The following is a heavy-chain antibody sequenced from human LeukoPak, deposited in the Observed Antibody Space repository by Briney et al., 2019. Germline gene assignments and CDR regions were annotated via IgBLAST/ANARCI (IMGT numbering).Heavy chain of an antibody. D-gene: IGHD4-17*01. CDR1: GYTFNSYA. CDR3: ARVPTTVTTGCGY. J-gene: IGHJ4*02. CDR2: INTGNGNT. V-gene: IGHV1-3*04. Sequence: ASVKVSCKASGYTFNSYAMHWVRQAPGQRLEWMGWINTGNGNTKYSQKFQGRVTITRDTSASTAYMELSSLRSEDTAVYYCARVPTTVTTGCGYWGQGTLVTVSS.